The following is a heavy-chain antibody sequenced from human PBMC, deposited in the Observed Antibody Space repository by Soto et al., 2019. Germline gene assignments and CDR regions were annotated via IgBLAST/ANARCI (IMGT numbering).Heavy chain of an antibody. CDR2: ISAYNGNT. CDR3: ARSSGTSYIWFAP. D-gene: IGHD1-26*01. J-gene: IGHJ5*02. CDR1: GYTFTSYG. V-gene: IGHV1-18*01. Sequence: QVQLVQSGAEVKKPGASVKVSCKASGYTFTSYGISWVRQAPGQGLEWMGWISAYNGNTNYAQKLQGRVTMTTDTSPSTAYMEVRSLRSDDTAVYYWARSSGTSYIWFAPWGQGTLVTVSS.